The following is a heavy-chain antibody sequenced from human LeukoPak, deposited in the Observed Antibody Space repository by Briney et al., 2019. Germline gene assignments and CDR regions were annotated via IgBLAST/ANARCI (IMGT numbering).Heavy chain of an antibody. J-gene: IGHJ4*02. D-gene: IGHD3-10*01. V-gene: IGHV3-74*01. CDR2: ITNDGSST. CDR3: ARLRTYGSDY. CDR1: GLTFSSHW. Sequence: PGGSLRLSCAASGLTFSSHWMHWVRQAPGKGLVWVSRITNDGSSTTYADSVKGRFTISRDNAKNTLYLQMNSLRAEDTAVYYCARLRTYGSDYWGQGTLVTVSS.